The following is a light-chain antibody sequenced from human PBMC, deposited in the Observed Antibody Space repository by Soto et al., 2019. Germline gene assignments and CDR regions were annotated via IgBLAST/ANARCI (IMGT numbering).Light chain of an antibody. CDR3: QQYNNWPRT. V-gene: IGKV3-20*01. J-gene: IGKJ1*01. CDR2: GAS. Sequence: EILLTQSPGTLSLSPGDRATLPCRASQSVSNNYLAWYQKKTGQAPRLLIYGASNRATGIPERLSGSGYGTDFTLTISSLQPEDFAVYYCQQYNNWPRTFGQGTKVDIK. CDR1: QSVSNNY.